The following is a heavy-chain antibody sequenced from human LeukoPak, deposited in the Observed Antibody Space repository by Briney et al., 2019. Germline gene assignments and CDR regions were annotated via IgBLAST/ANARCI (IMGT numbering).Heavy chain of an antibody. V-gene: IGHV4-61*08. D-gene: IGHD6-13*01. J-gene: IGHJ5*02. CDR1: GGSISSGDYY. CDR2: IYYSGST. Sequence: SETLSLTCTVSGGSISSGDYYWSWIRQPPGKGLEWIVYIYYSGSTNYNPSLKSRVTISVDTSKNQFSLKLSSVTAADTAVYYCARDRSSSWYDNWFDPWGQGTLVTVSS. CDR3: ARDRSSSWYDNWFDP.